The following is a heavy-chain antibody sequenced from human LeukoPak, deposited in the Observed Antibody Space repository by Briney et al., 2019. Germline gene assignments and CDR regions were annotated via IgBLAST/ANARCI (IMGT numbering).Heavy chain of an antibody. CDR3: ARDVATVTPPGY. CDR1: RFSFSSYG. D-gene: IGHD4-17*01. V-gene: IGHV3-48*01. J-gene: IGHJ4*02. CDR2: ISRSSGNI. Sequence: GGSLTLSCAASRFSFSSYGMNWVRQAPGQGLEWISYISRSSGNIHYADSVKGRFTISRDNAKNSLFLQMNSLRVEDTAVYYCARDVATVTPPGYWGQGTLVTVSS.